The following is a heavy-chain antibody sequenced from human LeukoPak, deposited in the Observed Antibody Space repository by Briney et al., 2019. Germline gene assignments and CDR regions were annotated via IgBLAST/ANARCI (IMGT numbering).Heavy chain of an antibody. D-gene: IGHD5-24*01. CDR2: ISGSGGST. J-gene: IGHJ4*02. CDR1: GFTFSSHA. CDR3: ARSPQDGYNYGDY. Sequence: GGSLRLSCAASGFTFSSHAMSWVRQAPGKGLEWVSAISGSGGSTYYADSVKGRFTISRDNSKNTLYLQMNSLRPEDTAVYYCARSPQDGYNYGDYWGQGTLVTVSS. V-gene: IGHV3-23*01.